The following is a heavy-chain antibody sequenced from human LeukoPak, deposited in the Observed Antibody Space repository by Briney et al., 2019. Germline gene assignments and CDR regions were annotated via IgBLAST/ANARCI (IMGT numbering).Heavy chain of an antibody. CDR3: ALSETGDGRGYDAFDI. D-gene: IGHD5-12*01. J-gene: IGHJ3*02. CDR1: GFTFSIYW. Sequence: GRSLRLSCAASGFTFSIYWMHWVRQTPGKGLVWVSRINSDGSYTNYADSVKGRFTISRDNAKNTLYLQMTSLRAEDTAVYYCALSETGDGRGYDAFDIWGQGTMVTVSS. CDR2: INSDGSYT. V-gene: IGHV3-74*01.